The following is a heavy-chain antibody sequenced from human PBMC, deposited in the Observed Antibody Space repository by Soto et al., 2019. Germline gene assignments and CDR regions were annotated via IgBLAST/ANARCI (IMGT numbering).Heavy chain of an antibody. D-gene: IGHD3-10*01. J-gene: IGHJ6*02. CDR2: IYSGGST. CDR1: GFTVSSNY. Sequence: EVQLVESGGGLVQPGGSLRLSCAASGFTVSSNYMSWVRQAPGKGLEWVSVIYSGGSTYYADSVKGRFTISRDNPKNTLYLQMNSLRAEDTAVYYCARDRVQTGMDVWGQGTTVTVSS. CDR3: ARDRVQTGMDV. V-gene: IGHV3-66*01.